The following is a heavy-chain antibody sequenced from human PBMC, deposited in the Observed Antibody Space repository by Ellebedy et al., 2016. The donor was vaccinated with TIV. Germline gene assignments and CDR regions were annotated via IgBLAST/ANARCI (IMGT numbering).Heavy chain of an antibody. Sequence: AASVKVSCKASGYSFTSHVMHWVRQAPGQRLEWVGWLNTGTGYTRNSQKFQGIVTITRDTSASTVYMELSSLRFEDTAVYYCAREVKVGGSHFYYYMDVWGKGTTVTVSS. CDR2: LNTGTGYT. CDR3: AREVKVGGSHFYYYMDV. V-gene: IGHV1-3*04. D-gene: IGHD2-15*01. J-gene: IGHJ6*03. CDR1: GYSFTSHV.